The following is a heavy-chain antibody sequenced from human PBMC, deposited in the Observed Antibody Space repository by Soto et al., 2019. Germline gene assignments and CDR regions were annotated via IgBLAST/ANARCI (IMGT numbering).Heavy chain of an antibody. D-gene: IGHD3-10*01. CDR3: ARRSPGGGSGSYLGGFDI. J-gene: IGHJ5*01. CDR1: GGSISSSSYY. V-gene: IGHV4-39*01. Sequence: SETLSLTCTVSGGSISSSSYYWGWIRQPPGKGLEWIGSIYYSGSTYYNPSLKSRVTISVDTSKNQFSLKLNSVTAADTAVYYCARRSPGGGSGSYLGGFDIWGQGTMVTVSS. CDR2: IYYSGST.